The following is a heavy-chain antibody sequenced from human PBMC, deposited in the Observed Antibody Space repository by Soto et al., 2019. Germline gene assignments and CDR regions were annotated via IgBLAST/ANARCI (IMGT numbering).Heavy chain of an antibody. V-gene: IGHV4-59*01. CDR1: GGSISSYD. Sequence: SETLSLTCTVSGGSISSYDWSWIRQAPGKKLEWIGYIYSSGTTNYNPSLKSRVTMSRDTSKNQFSLKLSPVTTADTAVYYCARDHSSGWVNWFDPWGQGTLVTVSS. D-gene: IGHD3-22*01. J-gene: IGHJ5*02. CDR3: ARDHSSGWVNWFDP. CDR2: IYSSGTT.